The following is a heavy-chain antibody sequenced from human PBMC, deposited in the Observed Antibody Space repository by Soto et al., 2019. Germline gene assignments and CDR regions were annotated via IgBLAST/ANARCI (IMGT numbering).Heavy chain of an antibody. D-gene: IGHD2-8*01. J-gene: IGHJ4*02. V-gene: IGHV3-66*01. Sequence: EVQLVESGGVLVQPGGSLRLSCAASGFTVSSNYMSWVRQAPGKGLEWVSVIYSGGSTYYADSVKGRFTISRDNSKNTLYLQMNSLRAEDTAVYYCARVPVPNGLLIDYWGQGTRVTVSS. CDR1: GFTVSSNY. CDR2: IYSGGST. CDR3: ARVPVPNGLLIDY.